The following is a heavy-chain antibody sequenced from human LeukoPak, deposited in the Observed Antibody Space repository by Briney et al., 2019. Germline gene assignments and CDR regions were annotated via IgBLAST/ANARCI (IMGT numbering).Heavy chain of an antibody. J-gene: IGHJ4*02. Sequence: GASVKVSCKVSGYTLTELSMHWVRQAPGKGLEWMGGFDPEDGETIYAQKFQGRVTMTEDTSTDTAYMELSSLRSEDTAVYHCATDSGSPRRDYFDYWGQGTLVTVSS. CDR3: ATDSGSPRRDYFDY. CDR1: GYTLTELS. V-gene: IGHV1-24*01. D-gene: IGHD1-26*01. CDR2: FDPEDGET.